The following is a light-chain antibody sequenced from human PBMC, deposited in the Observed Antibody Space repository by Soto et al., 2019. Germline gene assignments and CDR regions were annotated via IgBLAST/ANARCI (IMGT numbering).Light chain of an antibody. J-gene: IGKJ1*01. CDR2: GAS. CDR1: QSIRSY. V-gene: IGKV1-39*01. CDR3: QQTYNSPLT. Sequence: DIQMTQSPSTLSASVGDRVTITRRASQSIRSYLNWVQQKPGKAPNLLIYGASSLQSGVPSRFSGSRSGTDFTLTINSLQPEDFAVYYCQQTYNSPLTFGQGTKVDIK.